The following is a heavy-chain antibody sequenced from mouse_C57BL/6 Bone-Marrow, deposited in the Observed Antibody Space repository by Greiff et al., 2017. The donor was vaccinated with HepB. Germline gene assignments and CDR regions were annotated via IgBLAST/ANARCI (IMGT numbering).Heavy chain of an antibody. CDR2: ISSGGSYT. J-gene: IGHJ3*01. V-gene: IGHV5-6*02. Sequence: DVMLVESGGDLVKPGGSLKLSCAASGFTFSSYGMSWVRQTPDKRLEWVATISSGGSYTYYPDSVKGRFTISRDNAKNTLYLQMSSLKSEDTAMYYCARQFFAYWGQGTLVTVSA. CDR1: GFTFSSYG. CDR3: ARQFFAY.